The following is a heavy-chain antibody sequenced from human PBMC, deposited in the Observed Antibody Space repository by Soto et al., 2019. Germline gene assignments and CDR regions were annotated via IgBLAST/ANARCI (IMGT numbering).Heavy chain of an antibody. CDR2: IITYNGNT. CDR1: GYTFSSYA. Sequence: QVQLLQSGAEVKKPGASVKVSCKASGYTFSSYAISWVRQAPGQGLEWMGWIITYNGNTNYAQKLQGRVTMTTDTSTPTAYMDLRSLRSDDTAVYSCARTGPPVDYWGQGTLVTVSS. J-gene: IGHJ4*02. V-gene: IGHV1-18*01. CDR3: ARTGPPVDY.